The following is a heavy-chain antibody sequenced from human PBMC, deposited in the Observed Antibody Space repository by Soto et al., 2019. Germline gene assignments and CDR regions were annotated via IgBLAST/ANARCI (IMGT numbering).Heavy chain of an antibody. J-gene: IGHJ6*01. CDR1: GYAFTSYG. D-gene: IGHD3-16*02. CDR3: ARDRCYDSVWRSYRPFRLAHLPPYYCYGMAL. V-gene: IGHV1-18*01. Sequence: ASVKVSCKASGYAFTSYGMSWVGQAPGRGLEWMGWISAYDGNTKYAQKLQGRVTMTTDTYTSTAYTELRSLRSDDTAGYYCARDRCYDSVWRSYRPFRLAHLPPYYCYGMALWGHGTTVTLSS. CDR2: ISAYDGNT.